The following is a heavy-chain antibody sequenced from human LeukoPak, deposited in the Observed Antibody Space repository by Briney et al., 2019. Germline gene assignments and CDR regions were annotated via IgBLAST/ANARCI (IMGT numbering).Heavy chain of an antibody. CDR3: ARAPSEIGGYYPEYFRH. V-gene: IGHV3-74*01. CDR2: IKSDGST. D-gene: IGHD3-22*01. J-gene: IGHJ1*01. CDR1: GFTFSSYW. Sequence: GGSLRLACAASGFTFSSYWMHWVRQAPGKGLVWVSRIKSDGSTNYADSVKGRFTISRDNAKNTVSLQMNSLRAEDTGVYYCARAPSEIGGYYPEYFRHWGQGTLVTVSS.